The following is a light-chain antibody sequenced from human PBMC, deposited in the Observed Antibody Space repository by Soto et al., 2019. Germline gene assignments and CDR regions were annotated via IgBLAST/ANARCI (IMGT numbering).Light chain of an antibody. Sequence: DIQVTQARSTRSASVGDRVTITCRASQYIGTWLAWYQQKPGKAPKSLIYKASSLESGVPSRFSGSGSETEFTLTISSLHPDDVATYYCQEYNTYSGTFGQGTNVDIK. J-gene: IGKJ1*01. CDR3: QEYNTYSGT. V-gene: IGKV1-5*03. CDR1: QYIGTW. CDR2: KAS.